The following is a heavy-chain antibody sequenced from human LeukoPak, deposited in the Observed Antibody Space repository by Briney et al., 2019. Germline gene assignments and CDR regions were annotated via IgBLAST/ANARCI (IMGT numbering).Heavy chain of an antibody. J-gene: IGHJ4*02. CDR3: ARGARGLADNYYDSSGYYDFDY. CDR1: GGSISSGGYS. Sequence: TSQTLSLTCAVSGGSISSGGYSWSWIRQPPGKGLEWIGYINHSGSTNYNPSLKSRVTISVDTSKNQFSLKLSSVTAADTAVYYCARGARGLADNYYDSSGYYDFDYWGQGTLVTVSS. D-gene: IGHD3-22*01. CDR2: INHSGST. V-gene: IGHV4-30-2*01.